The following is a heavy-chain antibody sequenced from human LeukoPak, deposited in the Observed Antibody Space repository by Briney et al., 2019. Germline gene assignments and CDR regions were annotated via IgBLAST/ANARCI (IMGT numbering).Heavy chain of an antibody. J-gene: IGHJ5*02. CDR3: ARERRGFSGSGSYET. Sequence: GGSLSLSCAASGFTVSSNYMSWVHQAPGKGLEWVSVIYSDGSTYYADSVKGRFTISRRNSKNTLYLQMNSLRAEDTAVYYCARERRGFSGSGSYETWGQGTLVTVSS. D-gene: IGHD3-10*01. V-gene: IGHV3-53*04. CDR2: IYSDGST. CDR1: GFTVSSNY.